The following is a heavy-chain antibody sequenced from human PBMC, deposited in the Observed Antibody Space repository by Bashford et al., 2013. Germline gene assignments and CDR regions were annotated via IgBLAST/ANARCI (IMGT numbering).Heavy chain of an antibody. Sequence: WVRQAPGQGLEWMGWISAYNGNTNYAQKLQGRVTMTTDTSTSTAYMELRSLRSDDTAVYYCARDPLGRYFDWLLVASLMGGMDVWGQGTTVTVSS. V-gene: IGHV1-18*01. CDR2: ISAYNGNT. D-gene: IGHD3-9*01. CDR3: ARDPLGRYFDWLLVASLMGGMDV. J-gene: IGHJ6*02.